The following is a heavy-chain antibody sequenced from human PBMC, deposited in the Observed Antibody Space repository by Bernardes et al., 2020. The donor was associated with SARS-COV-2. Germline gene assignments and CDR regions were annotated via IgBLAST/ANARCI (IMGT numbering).Heavy chain of an antibody. CDR3: ARVSMKYQLPRHFDL. J-gene: IGHJ4*02. V-gene: IGHV4-34*01. Sequence: SETLSLPCTVSGGSLRGNYWAWIRQPPGKGLEWIGEVDHSGDTSYNASLKSRVIISAATSENQFSLRMTSVTAADTAMYYCARVSMKYQLPRHFDLWGQGTLGTVSS. CDR2: VDHSGDT. D-gene: IGHD2-2*01. CDR1: GGSLRGNY.